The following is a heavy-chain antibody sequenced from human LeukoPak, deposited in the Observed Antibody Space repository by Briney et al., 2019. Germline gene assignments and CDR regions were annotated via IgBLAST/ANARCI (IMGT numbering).Heavy chain of an antibody. CDR1: GGSSSSSSYY. CDR3: ARQHSSGWYSLDY. D-gene: IGHD6-19*01. Sequence: KPSETPSLTCTVSGGSSSSSSYYWGWIRQPPGKGLEWIGSIYYSGSTYYNPSLKSRVTISVDTSKNQFSLKLSSVTAADTAVYYCARQHSSGWYSLDYWGQGTLVTVSS. CDR2: IYYSGST. V-gene: IGHV4-39*01. J-gene: IGHJ4*02.